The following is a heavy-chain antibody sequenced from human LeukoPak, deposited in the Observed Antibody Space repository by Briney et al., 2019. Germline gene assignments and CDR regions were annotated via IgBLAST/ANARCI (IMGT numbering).Heavy chain of an antibody. V-gene: IGHV1-69*04. CDR2: IIPILGIA. CDR3: AREEDFDY. CDR1: GGTFSSYA. Sequence: SVKVSRKASGGTFSSYAISWVRQAPGQGLEWMGRIIPILGIANYAQKFQGRVTITADKSTSTAYTELSSLRSEDTAVYYCAREEDFDYWGQGALVTVSS. J-gene: IGHJ4*02.